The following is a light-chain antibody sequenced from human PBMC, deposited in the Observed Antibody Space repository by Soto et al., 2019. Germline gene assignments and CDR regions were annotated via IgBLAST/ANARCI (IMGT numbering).Light chain of an antibody. Sequence: QSVLIQASSMSGTPGQRVTISCSGSSSNIGSNTVNWYQQVPGTAPKLLIYGNHERPSGVPDRFSGSKSGTSASLAISGLQSEDEADYYCAAGDDSLNGWVSGGGTKLTVL. V-gene: IGLV1-44*01. CDR3: AAGDDSLNGWV. CDR2: GNH. CDR1: SSNIGSNT. J-gene: IGLJ3*02.